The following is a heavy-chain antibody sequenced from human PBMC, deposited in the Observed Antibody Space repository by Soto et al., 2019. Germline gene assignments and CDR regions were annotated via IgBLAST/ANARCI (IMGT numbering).Heavy chain of an antibody. CDR2: INADNGNT. J-gene: IGHJ4*02. V-gene: IGHV1-18*01. CDR1: GYTFTSYG. CDR3: ARAVAVPADFDY. D-gene: IGHD6-19*01. Sequence: ASVKVSCKDSGYTFTSYGISWVRQAPGQGLEWMGWINADNGNTKYSQKFQGRVTITRDTSAGAAYMELSSLSSEDTAVYYCARAVAVPADFDYWGQGTLVTVSS.